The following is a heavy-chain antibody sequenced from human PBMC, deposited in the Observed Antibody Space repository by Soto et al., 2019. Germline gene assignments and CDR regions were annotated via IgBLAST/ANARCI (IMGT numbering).Heavy chain of an antibody. CDR2: ISFDGSNK. D-gene: IGHD1-26*01. V-gene: IGHV3-30-3*01. CDR1: GFTFSSCP. Sequence: GGSLRLSCAAYGFTFSSCPMHWVRQAPGKGLEWVAFISFDGSNKFYTDSVKGRFTISRDNSKNTLSLQMNSLTAEDTAVYYCAPASVYSGSYYAFDIWGQGTMVTVS. CDR3: APASVYSGSYYAFDI. J-gene: IGHJ3*02.